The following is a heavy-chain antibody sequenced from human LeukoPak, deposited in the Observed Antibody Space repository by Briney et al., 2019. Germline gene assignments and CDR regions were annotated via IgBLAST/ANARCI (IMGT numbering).Heavy chain of an antibody. D-gene: IGHD3-10*01. CDR1: GGSISSYY. CDR3: AGELAY. V-gene: IGHV4-59*08. J-gene: IGHJ4*02. CDR2: IYYSGST. Sequence: SETLSLTCTVSGGSISSYYWSWIRQPPGKGLEWIGYIYYSGSTNYNPSLKSRVTISVDTSKNQFSLKLSSVTAADTAVYYCAGELAYWGQGTLVTVSS.